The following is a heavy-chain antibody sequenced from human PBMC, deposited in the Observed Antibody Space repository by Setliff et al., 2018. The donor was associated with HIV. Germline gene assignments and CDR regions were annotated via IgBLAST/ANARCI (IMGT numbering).Heavy chain of an antibody. CDR1: GVSVGSGDYY. V-gene: IGHV4-31*03. D-gene: IGHD6-6*01. J-gene: IGHJ4*02. CDR2: IFHSGDT. CDR3: ATRPRIAARPFDY. Sequence: KTSETLSLTCSVSGVSVGSGDYYWHWIRQNPEKALEWIGYIFHSGDTYYNPSLKSRISMSVDTSKNQFSLELTSLTAADTAVYYCATRPRIAARPFDYWGQGMLVTVSS.